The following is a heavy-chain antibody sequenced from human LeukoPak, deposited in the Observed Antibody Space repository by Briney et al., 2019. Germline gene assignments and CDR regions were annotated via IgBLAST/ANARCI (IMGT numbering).Heavy chain of an antibody. CDR3: ARQDVTMVRGALASGFDY. V-gene: IGHV4-59*08. CDR2: IYYSGNT. J-gene: IGHJ4*02. CDR1: GVSISSYY. D-gene: IGHD3-10*01. Sequence: SETLSLTCTVSGVSISSYYWSWIRQPPGKGLEWIGYIYYSGNTNYNPSLKSRVTISVDTSKNQFSLKLSSVTAADTAVYYCARQDVTMVRGALASGFDYWGQGTLVTVSS.